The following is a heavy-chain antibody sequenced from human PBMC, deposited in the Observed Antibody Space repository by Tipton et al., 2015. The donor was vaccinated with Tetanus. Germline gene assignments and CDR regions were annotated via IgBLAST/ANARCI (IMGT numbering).Heavy chain of an antibody. D-gene: IGHD2-2*01. CDR1: GGSISSGGYY. V-gene: IGHV4-31*03. Sequence: TLSLTCTVSGGSISSGGYYWSWIRQHPGKGLEWIGYIYYSGSTYYNPSLKSRVTISVDTSKNQSSLKLSSVTAADTAVYYCVRSGSTSSIAAFDYWGQGTLVTVSS. CDR2: IYYSGST. CDR3: VRSGSTSSIAAFDY. J-gene: IGHJ4*02.